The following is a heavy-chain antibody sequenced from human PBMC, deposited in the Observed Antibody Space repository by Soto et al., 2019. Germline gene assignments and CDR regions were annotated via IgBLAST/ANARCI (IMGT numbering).Heavy chain of an antibody. D-gene: IGHD2-21*01. CDR3: ARDHVVSRNWFDP. CDR2: INSDGSST. J-gene: IGHJ5*02. CDR1: GFTFSSYW. V-gene: IGHV3-74*01. Sequence: EVPLVESGGGLVQPGGSLRLSCAASGFTFSSYWMHWVRQARGKGLVWVSRINSDGSSTSYADSVKGRFTISRDNAKNTLYLQMNSLRAEDTAVYYCARDHVVSRNWFDPWGQGTLVTVSS.